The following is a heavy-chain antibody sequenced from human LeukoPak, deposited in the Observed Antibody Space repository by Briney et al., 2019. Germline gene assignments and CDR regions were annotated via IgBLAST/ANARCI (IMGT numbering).Heavy chain of an antibody. J-gene: IGHJ4*02. CDR3: ARARSGYDFDY. CDR2: ISSSSSYI. Sequence: GGSLRLSCAASGLTFSSDYMNWVRQAPGKGLEWVSSISSSSSYIYYADSVKGRFTISRDNAKNSLYLQMNSLRAEDTAVYYCARARSGYDFDYWGQGTLVTVSS. V-gene: IGHV3-21*01. CDR1: GLTFSSDY. D-gene: IGHD5-12*01.